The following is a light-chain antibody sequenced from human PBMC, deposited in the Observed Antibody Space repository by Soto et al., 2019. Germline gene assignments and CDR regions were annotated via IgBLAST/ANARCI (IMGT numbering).Light chain of an antibody. CDR3: QQYHSDPIT. V-gene: IGKV4-1*01. Sequence: DIVMTQSPDSLAVSLGERATINCKSSQSVFSTSTNKNYLAWFQQKPGQPPKLLIYWASTRKSGVPDRFSGSGSGTEFTLTITSLQAEDVAVYYCQQYHSDPITFGQGTRLEIK. J-gene: IGKJ5*01. CDR2: WAS. CDR1: QSVFSTSTNKNY.